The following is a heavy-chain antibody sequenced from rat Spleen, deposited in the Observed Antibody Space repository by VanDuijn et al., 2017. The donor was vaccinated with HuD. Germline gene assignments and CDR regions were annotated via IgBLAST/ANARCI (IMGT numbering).Heavy chain of an antibody. D-gene: IGHD1-12*02. CDR1: GFSLTSYN. CDR3: ARDHSYWGSYYPGGFAY. J-gene: IGHJ3*01. V-gene: IGHV2-30*01. Sequence: QVQLKESGPGLVQPSQTLSLTCTVSGFSLTSYNVHWVRQPTGTGLEWMGVIWTGGTTDYSSALKSRLSISRDTSKSQVFLRMYSLQSVDPATYYCARDHSYWGSYYPGGFAYWGQGTLVTVSS. CDR2: IWTGGTT.